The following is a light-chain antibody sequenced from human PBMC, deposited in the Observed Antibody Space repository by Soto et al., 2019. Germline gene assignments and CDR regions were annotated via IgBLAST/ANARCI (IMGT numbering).Light chain of an antibody. J-gene: IGKJ4*02. CDR2: DAS. CDR3: QQRSTWPLT. Sequence: EIVLTQSPATLSLSLGERASLSCRASQSVGTYLAWYQQKPGQAPRLLIYDASSRAVGVAPRFRGSGSGTDFTLTIAYVEPEDFAVYYCQQRSTWPLTFGGGTRVEF. CDR1: QSVGTY. V-gene: IGKV3-11*01.